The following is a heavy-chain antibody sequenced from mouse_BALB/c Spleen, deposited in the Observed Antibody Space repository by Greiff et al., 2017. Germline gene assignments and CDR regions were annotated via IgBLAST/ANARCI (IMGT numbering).Heavy chain of an antibody. CDR2: ISTYYGDA. J-gene: IGHJ2*01. Sequence: VQLQQSGAELVRPGVSVKISCKGSGYTFTDYAMHWVKQSHAKSLEWIGVISTYYGDASYNQKFKGKATMTVDKSSSTAYMELARLTSEDSAIYYCARRDDGSLDYWGQGTTLTVSS. CDR3: ARRDDGSLDY. CDR1: GYTFTDYA. D-gene: IGHD1-1*01. V-gene: IGHV1S137*01.